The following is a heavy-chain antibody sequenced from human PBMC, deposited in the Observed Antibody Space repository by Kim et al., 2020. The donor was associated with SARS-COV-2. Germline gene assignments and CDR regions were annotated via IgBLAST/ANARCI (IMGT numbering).Heavy chain of an antibody. J-gene: IGHJ4*02. Sequence: YYADSVKGRFSVSRDNSKFTVYLHMNALRPEDTALYYCARDSELSGSFLDYWGQGTQVTVSS. CDR3: ARDSELSGSFLDY. D-gene: IGHD3-10*01. V-gene: IGHV3-30*01.